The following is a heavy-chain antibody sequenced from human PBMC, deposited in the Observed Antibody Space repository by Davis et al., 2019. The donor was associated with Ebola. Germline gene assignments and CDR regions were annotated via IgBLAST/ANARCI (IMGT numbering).Heavy chain of an antibody. V-gene: IGHV3-30*18. CDR1: GFTVSSNH. CDR2: ISDDGSNK. Sequence: GGSLRLSCTASGFTVSSNHMSWVRQAPGKGLEWLAVISDDGSNKYYADSVEGRFTISRDNSKETLYLEVNSLRAEDTAVYYCAKHKYSYDYSDGMDVWGQGTTVTVS. D-gene: IGHD3-16*01. J-gene: IGHJ6*02. CDR3: AKHKYSYDYSDGMDV.